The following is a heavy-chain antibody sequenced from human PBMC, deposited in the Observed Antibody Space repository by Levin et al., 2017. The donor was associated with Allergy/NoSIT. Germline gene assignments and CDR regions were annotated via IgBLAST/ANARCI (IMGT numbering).Heavy chain of an antibody. Sequence: SETLSLTCGVSGYSISSGYYWGWIRQAPGKGLEWIGSIYHSGNAYYKPSLKSRVTISEDTSNNQFSLKLTSVTAADTAVYDCARGQYQALLRSGFDYWGQGTLVTVSS. CDR1: GYSISSGYY. D-gene: IGHD2-2*01. J-gene: IGHJ4*02. CDR3: ARGQYQALLRSGFDY. V-gene: IGHV4-38-2*01. CDR2: IYHSGNA.